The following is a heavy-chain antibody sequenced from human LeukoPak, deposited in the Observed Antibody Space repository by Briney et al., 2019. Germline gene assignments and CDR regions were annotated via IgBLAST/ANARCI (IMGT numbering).Heavy chain of an antibody. CDR3: ARDSGTTGEVKFDP. V-gene: IGHV4-38-2*02. Sequence: SETLSLTCTVSGYSISSGYYWGWIRPPPGKGLEWIGSIYHSGSTYYNPSLKSRVTISVDTSKNQFSLKLSSVTAADTAVYYCARDSGTTGEVKFDPWGQGTLVTVSS. D-gene: IGHD3-10*01. J-gene: IGHJ5*02. CDR1: GYSISSGYY. CDR2: IYHSGST.